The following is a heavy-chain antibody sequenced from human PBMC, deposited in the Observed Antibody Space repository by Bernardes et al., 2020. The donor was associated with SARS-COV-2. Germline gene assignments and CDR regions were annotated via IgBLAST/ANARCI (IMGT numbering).Heavy chain of an antibody. D-gene: IGHD3-3*01. Sequence: SLRLSCAASGFTFSSYAMHWVRQAPGKGLEWVAVISYDGSNKYYADSVKGRFTISRDNSKNTLYLQMNSLRAEDTAVYYCARGRLRDFWSGYYPYYYYYYGMDVWGQGTTVTVSS. V-gene: IGHV3-30-3*01. CDR2: ISYDGSNK. CDR3: ARGRLRDFWSGYYPYYYYYYGMDV. J-gene: IGHJ6*02. CDR1: GFTFSSYA.